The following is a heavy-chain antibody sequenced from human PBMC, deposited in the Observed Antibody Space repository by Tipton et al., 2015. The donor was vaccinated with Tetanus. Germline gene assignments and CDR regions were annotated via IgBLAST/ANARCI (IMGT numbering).Heavy chain of an antibody. CDR1: GGSFSGNY. CDR2: INHSGNT. J-gene: IGHJ3*02. V-gene: IGHV4-34*01. CDR3: ARGGAPHYAFWSGYSIHPAKAFDM. Sequence: GLVKPSETLSLTCAVYGGSFSGNYWSWIRQPPGKGLEWIGEINHSGNTNYNPSLKSRVTISVDTSKNQFSLNLSSVTAADTAVYYCARGGAPHYAFWSGYSIHPAKAFDMWGQGTMVTVSS. D-gene: IGHD3-3*01.